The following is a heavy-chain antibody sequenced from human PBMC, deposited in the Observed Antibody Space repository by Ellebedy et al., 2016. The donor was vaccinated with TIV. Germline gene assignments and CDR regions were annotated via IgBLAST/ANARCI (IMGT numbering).Heavy chain of an antibody. CDR1: GFTFSSYS. D-gene: IGHD6-19*01. V-gene: IGHV3-21*01. CDR3: VKGVYGSGWYYFDC. CDR2: ISSSSSYI. Sequence: GGSLRLXXAASGFTFSSYSMNWVRQAPGKGLEWVSSISSSSSYIYYADSVKGRFTISRDNAKNSLYLQMNSLRAEDTAVYYCVKGVYGSGWYYFDCWGQGTLVTVSS. J-gene: IGHJ4*02.